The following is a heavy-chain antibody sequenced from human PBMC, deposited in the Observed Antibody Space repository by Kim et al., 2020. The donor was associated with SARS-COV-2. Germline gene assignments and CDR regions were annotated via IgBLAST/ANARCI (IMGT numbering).Heavy chain of an antibody. D-gene: IGHD3-10*01. CDR3: ARGGTSMVYLYGLDV. J-gene: IGHJ6*02. V-gene: IGHV3-11*01. Sequence: ADSVKCRFIIARDNSKNSLFLQMNSLRADDTAIYYCARGGTSMVYLYGLDVWGQGTTVTVSS.